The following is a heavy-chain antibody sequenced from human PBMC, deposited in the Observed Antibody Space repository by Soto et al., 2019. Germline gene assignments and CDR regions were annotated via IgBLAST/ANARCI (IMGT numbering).Heavy chain of an antibody. Sequence: SETLSLTCTVSGGSVSSGSYYWSWIRQPPGKGLGGIGYIYYSGSTNYNPSLKSRVTISVETPKNQFSLKLSSVTAADTAVYYCAKSLSSGDFWGGALHVGGQGTMVT. V-gene: IGHV4-61*01. CDR2: IYYSGST. CDR1: GGSVSSGSYY. J-gene: IGHJ3*01. CDR3: AKSLSSGDFWGGALHV. D-gene: IGHD6-25*01.